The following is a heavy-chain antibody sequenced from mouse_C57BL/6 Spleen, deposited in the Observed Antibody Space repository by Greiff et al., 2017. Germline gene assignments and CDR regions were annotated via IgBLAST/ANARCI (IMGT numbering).Heavy chain of an antibody. CDR3: ARSATVVAMDFDY. Sequence: QVQLQQSGAELVRPGTSVKVSCKASGYAFTNYLIEWVKQSPGQGLEWIGVINPGSGGTNYNEKFKGKATLTADKSSSTAYMQLSSLTSEDSAVYFCARSATVVAMDFDYWGQGTTLTVSS. CDR1: GYAFTNYL. CDR2: INPGSGGT. V-gene: IGHV1-54*01. J-gene: IGHJ2*01. D-gene: IGHD1-1*01.